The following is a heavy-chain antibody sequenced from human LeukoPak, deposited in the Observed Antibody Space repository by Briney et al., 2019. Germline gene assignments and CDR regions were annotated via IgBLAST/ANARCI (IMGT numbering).Heavy chain of an antibody. J-gene: IGHJ3*02. V-gene: IGHV3-11*04. CDR3: ARDFGYYDSSGSNDAFDI. CDR2: ISSSGSTI. D-gene: IGHD3-22*01. Sequence: GSLRLSCAASGFTFSDYYMSWIRQAPGKGLEWVSYISSSGSTIYYADSVKGRFTISRDNAKNSLYLQMNSLRAEDTAVYYCARDFGYYDSSGSNDAFDIWGQGTMVTVSS. CDR1: GFTFSDYY.